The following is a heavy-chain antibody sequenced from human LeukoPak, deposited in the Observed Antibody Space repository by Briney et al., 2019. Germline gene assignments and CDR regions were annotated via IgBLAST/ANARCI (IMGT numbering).Heavy chain of an antibody. CDR2: ISYDGSNK. J-gene: IGHJ3*02. CDR3: ARDRPQPRGDGYGDPKHDAFDI. V-gene: IGHV3-30*04. CDR1: GFTFSSYA. Sequence: GGSLRLSCAASGFTFSSYAMHWVRQAPGKGLEWVAVISYDGSNKYYADSVKGRFTISRDNYKNTLYLQMKSLRAEDTDVYYCARDRPQPRGDGYGDPKHDAFDIWGQGTMVTVSS. D-gene: IGHD4-17*01.